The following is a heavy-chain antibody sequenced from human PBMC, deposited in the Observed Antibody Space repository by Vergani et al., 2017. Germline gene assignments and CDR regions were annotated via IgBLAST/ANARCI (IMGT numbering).Heavy chain of an antibody. CDR3: ARHTTYTDS. J-gene: IGHJ4*02. V-gene: IGHV5-51*01. CDR2: IYPADSDT. CDR1: EYSFGNYW. D-gene: IGHD1-1*01. Sequence: EVALVQSGPEMRKPGESLKISCKGSEYSFGNYWIGWVRQMPGKGLEWMGNIYPADSDTRYSPSFQGQVTISADKSISTAFLQWDSLKASATVLYYCARHTTYTDSWGQGTLVTVSS.